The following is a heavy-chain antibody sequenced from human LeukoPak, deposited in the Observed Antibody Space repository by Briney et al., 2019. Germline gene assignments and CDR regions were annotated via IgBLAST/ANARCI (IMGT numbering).Heavy chain of an antibody. CDR1: GGSFSGYY. Sequence: PSETLSLTCAGYGGSFSGYYWSWIRQPPGKGLEWIGEISHSGSTNYNPSLKSRVTISVDTSKNKFSLKLSSVTAADTAVYYCARDYGDYSLLYWGQGTLVTVSS. D-gene: IGHD4-17*01. CDR3: ARDYGDYSLLY. J-gene: IGHJ4*02. V-gene: IGHV4-34*01. CDR2: ISHSGST.